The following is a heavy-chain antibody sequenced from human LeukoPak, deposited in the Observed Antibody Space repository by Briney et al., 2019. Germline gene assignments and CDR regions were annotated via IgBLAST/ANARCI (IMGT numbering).Heavy chain of an antibody. D-gene: IGHD4-11*01. V-gene: IGHV4-61*05. CDR2: IYTSGST. Sequence: SETLSLTCTVSGGSISSSIYYWGWIRQPPGKGLEWIGYIYTSGSTNYNPSLKSRVTISVDTSKNQFSLKLSSVTAADTAVYYCARHGLQGYYYYYMDVWGKGTTVTVSS. CDR3: ARHGLQGYYYYYMDV. CDR1: GGSISSSIYY. J-gene: IGHJ6*03.